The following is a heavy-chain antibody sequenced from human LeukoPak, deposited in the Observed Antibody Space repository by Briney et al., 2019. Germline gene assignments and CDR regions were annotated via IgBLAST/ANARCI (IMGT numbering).Heavy chain of an antibody. Sequence: PGGSLRPSCAASGFTFSSYDMNWVRQAPGKGLEWVSYISSSTRAIYYADSVKGRFTISRDNAKNSPYLQMNSLRAGDTAVYYCARVAAAGKGFDHWGQGTLVTVSS. CDR1: GFTFSSYD. D-gene: IGHD6-13*01. CDR2: ISSSTRAI. J-gene: IGHJ4*02. V-gene: IGHV3-48*01. CDR3: ARVAAAGKGFDH.